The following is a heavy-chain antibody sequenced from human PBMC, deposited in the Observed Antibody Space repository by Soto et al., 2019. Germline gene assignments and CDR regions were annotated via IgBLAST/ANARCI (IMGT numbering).Heavy chain of an antibody. D-gene: IGHD2-15*01. J-gene: IGHJ6*02. Sequence: QVQLVESGGGVVQPGGSLRLSCTTSEFTFNTYGMHWVRQAPGKGLEWVAIIWYDGSNKYYADSVKGRFTISRDNYKNTLYLQMNSLRAEDTALYYCARADCTGAYCYSWPFNYGVDVWGQGTTVTVSS. CDR3: ARADCTGAYCYSWPFNYGVDV. V-gene: IGHV3-33*08. CDR2: IWYDGSNK. CDR1: EFTFNTYG.